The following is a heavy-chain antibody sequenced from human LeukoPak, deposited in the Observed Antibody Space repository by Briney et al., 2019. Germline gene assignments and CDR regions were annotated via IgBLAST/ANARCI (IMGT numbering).Heavy chain of an antibody. V-gene: IGHV1-8*01. D-gene: IGHD5-12*01. CDR3: ARAQRVATIKRAYYFDY. CDR1: GYTFTSYD. CDR2: MNHNSGNT. J-gene: IGHJ4*02. Sequence: ASVKVSCKASGYTFTSYDINWVRQATGQGVEWMGWMNHNSGNTGYAQKFQGRVTMTRNTSISTDYMELSSLRSEDTAVYYCARAQRVATIKRAYYFDYWGQGTLVTVSS.